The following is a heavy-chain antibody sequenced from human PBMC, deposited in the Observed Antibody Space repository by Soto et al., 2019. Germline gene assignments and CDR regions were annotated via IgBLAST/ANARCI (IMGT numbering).Heavy chain of an antibody. V-gene: IGHV4-59*12. CDR3: ARGNVVAIDY. J-gene: IGHJ4*02. D-gene: IGHD2-21*01. Sequence: SETLSLTCTVSGGSISSYYWSWIRQPPGKGLEWIGYIYYSGSTYYNPSLKSRVTISVDTSKNQFSLKLSSVTAADTAVYYCARGNVVAIDYWGQGTLVTVSS. CDR1: GGSISSYY. CDR2: IYYSGST.